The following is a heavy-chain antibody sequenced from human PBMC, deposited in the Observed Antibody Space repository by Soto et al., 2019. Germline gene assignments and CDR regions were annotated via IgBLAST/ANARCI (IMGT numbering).Heavy chain of an antibody. V-gene: IGHV4-59*01. D-gene: IGHD3-16*01. Sequence: SETLSLACTVSGGSISSYYWSWIRQPPGKGLERNGYIYYSGSTNYNPSLKNRVTISVDTSKSQFSLKLISATVAVTAVYYCAREDYNPNWFDPWGQGTLVTVTS. CDR1: GGSISSYY. J-gene: IGHJ5*02. CDR2: IYYSGST. CDR3: AREDYNPNWFDP.